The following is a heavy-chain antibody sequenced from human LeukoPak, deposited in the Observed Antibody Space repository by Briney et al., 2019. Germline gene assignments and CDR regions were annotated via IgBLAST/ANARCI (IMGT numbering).Heavy chain of an antibody. CDR3: TTDRRGGVDY. D-gene: IGHD2-8*01. V-gene: IGHV3-15*01. CDR1: GFTFSNAW. J-gene: IGHJ4*02. Sequence: GGSLRLSCAASGFTFSNAWMSWVRQAPGKGLEGVGRIKSKTDDGTTDYAAPVKGRFTISRDDSKNTLYLQMNSLKTEDTAVYYCTTDRRGGVDYWGQGTLVTVSS. CDR2: IKSKTDDGTT.